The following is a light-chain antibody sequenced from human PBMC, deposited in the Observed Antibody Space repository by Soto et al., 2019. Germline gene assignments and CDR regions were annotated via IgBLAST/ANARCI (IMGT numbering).Light chain of an antibody. CDR3: SSYTSSNTYV. V-gene: IGLV2-14*01. CDR2: EVS. CDR1: RSDVGGYNY. J-gene: IGLJ1*01. Sequence: QSALTQPASVSGYPGQSITISCTGSRSDVGGYNYVSWYQQLPGKAPKVMIYEVSRRPSGVSNRFSGSKSGNTASLTISGLQTEDEADYYCSSYTSSNTYVFGTGTKVTVL.